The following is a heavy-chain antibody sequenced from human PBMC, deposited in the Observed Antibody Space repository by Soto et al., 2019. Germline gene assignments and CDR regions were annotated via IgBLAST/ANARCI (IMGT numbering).Heavy chain of an antibody. D-gene: IGHD4-17*01. CDR1: GGSISSGGYY. V-gene: IGHV4-31*03. CDR3: ARAQNDYGDKRAQSAFDI. CDR2: IYYSGST. Sequence: QEQLQESGPGLVKPSQTLSLTCTVSGGSISSGGYYWSWIRQHPGNGLEWIGYIYYSGSTYYNPSLKSRVTISVDTSKNQFSLKLSAVTAADTAVYYCARAQNDYGDKRAQSAFDIWGQGTMVTVSS. J-gene: IGHJ3*02.